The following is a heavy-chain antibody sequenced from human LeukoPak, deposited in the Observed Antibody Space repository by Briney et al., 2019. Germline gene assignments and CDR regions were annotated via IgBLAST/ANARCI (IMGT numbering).Heavy chain of an antibody. V-gene: IGHV1-2*02. D-gene: IGHD3-3*01. CDR1: GYTFTGYY. Sequence: ASVKVSYKASGYTFTGYYMHWVRQAPGQGLEWMGWINPNSGGTNYAQKFQGRVTMTRDTSISTAYMELSRLRSDDTAVYYCARMEEYDFWSGYQERDDAFDIWGQGTMVTVSS. CDR2: INPNSGGT. CDR3: ARMEEYDFWSGYQERDDAFDI. J-gene: IGHJ3*02.